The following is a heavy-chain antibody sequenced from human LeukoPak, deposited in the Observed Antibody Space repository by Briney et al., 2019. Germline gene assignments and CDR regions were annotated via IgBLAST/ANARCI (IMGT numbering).Heavy chain of an antibody. Sequence: ASVKVSCKASGYIFTSYDINWVRQATGQGLEWMGWMNPNSGNTGYAQKFQGRVTMTRNTSISTAYMELSSLRSEDTAVYYCARDGNRVSYYESSGYVDYWGQGTLVTVSS. J-gene: IGHJ4*02. CDR2: MNPNSGNT. D-gene: IGHD3-22*01. V-gene: IGHV1-8*01. CDR1: GYIFTSYD. CDR3: ARDGNRVSYYESSGYVDY.